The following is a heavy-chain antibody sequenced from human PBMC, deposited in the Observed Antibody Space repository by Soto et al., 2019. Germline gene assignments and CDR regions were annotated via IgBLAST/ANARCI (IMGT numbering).Heavy chain of an antibody. J-gene: IGHJ3*02. CDR1: GGTFSSYA. V-gene: IGHV1-69*12. CDR3: ANSDYDILTGYYNDDAFDI. D-gene: IGHD3-9*01. Sequence: QVQLVQSGAEVKKPGSSVKVSCKASGGTFSSYAISWVRQAPGQGLEWMGGIIPIFGTANYAKKFQGRVTITADESTSTAYMELSSLRSEDTAVYYCANSDYDILTGYYNDDAFDIWGQGTMVTVSS. CDR2: IIPIFGTA.